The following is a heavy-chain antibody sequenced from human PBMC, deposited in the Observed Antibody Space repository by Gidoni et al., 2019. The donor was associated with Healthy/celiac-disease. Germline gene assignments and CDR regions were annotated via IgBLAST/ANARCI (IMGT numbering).Heavy chain of an antibody. J-gene: IGHJ4*02. D-gene: IGHD2-8*02. CDR3: AGEGKRYCTGGVCYTHY. CDR1: GFTFRDYY. V-gene: IGHV3-11*06. CDR2: ISSSSSYT. Sequence: QVQLVESGGGLVKPGGSLILSCAASGFTFRDYYMSWIRQAPGKGLEWVSYISSSSSYTNYADSVKGRFTISRDNAKNSLYLQMNSLRAEDTAVYYCAGEGKRYCTGGVCYTHYWGQGTLVTVSS.